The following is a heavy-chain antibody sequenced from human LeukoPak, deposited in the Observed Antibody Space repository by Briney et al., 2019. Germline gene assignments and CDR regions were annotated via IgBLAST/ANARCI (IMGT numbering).Heavy chain of an antibody. CDR2: ISRSGSTT. D-gene: IGHD1-14*01. J-gene: IGHJ4*02. CDR3: ARDRPGKYYFDS. Sequence: GGSLRLSCVGSGFTFSADSMNWVRQAPDKGLEWISYISRSGSTTYYGDSVKGRSTISRDNAKNSVFLQLNSLRDEDTAVYFCARDRPGKYYFDSWGQGALVIVSS. V-gene: IGHV3-48*02. CDR1: GFTFSADS.